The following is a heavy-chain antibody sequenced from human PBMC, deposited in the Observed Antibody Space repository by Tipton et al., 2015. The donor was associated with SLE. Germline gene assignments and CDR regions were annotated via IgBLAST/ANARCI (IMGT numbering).Heavy chain of an antibody. CDR1: GFTFSSYA. Sequence: SLRLSCAASGFTFSSYAMSWVRQAPGKGLEWVSAISGSGGSTYYADSVKGRFTISRDNSKNTLYLQMNSLRAEDTAVYYCAKKALGIAALGWYFDLWVRGTLVTVSS. V-gene: IGHV3-23*01. J-gene: IGHJ2*01. D-gene: IGHD6-25*01. CDR2: ISGSGGST. CDR3: AKKALGIAALGWYFDL.